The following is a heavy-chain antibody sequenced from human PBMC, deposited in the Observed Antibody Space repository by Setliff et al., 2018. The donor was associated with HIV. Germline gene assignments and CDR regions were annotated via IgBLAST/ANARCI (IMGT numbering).Heavy chain of an antibody. CDR2: IDSSSTFI. CDR1: GFTFSTYS. J-gene: IGHJ4*02. Sequence: GGSLRLSCAASGFTFSTYSMHWVRQAPGKGLEWVSSIDSSSTFIYYADSVEGRFTISRDNAKNSLYLQMNSLRGEDTALYYCARSVRGALYFDFWGQGTLVTVSS. CDR3: ARSVRGALYFDF. V-gene: IGHV3-21*01. D-gene: IGHD2-8*01.